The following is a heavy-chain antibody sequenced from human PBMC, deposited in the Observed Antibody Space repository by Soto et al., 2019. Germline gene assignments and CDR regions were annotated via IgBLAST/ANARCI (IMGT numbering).Heavy chain of an antibody. Sequence: QVQLQESGPGLLKPSGTLSLTCTVSGDSMSSSNWWNWVRQPPGKGLEWIGEAHHSGRTNYNPSLKSRVTLSGDRSQNRFSLRLSSVTAADTAVYYCARSEATALDYWGQGTLVTVSS. CDR2: AHHSGRT. CDR1: GDSMSSSNW. CDR3: ARSEATALDY. V-gene: IGHV4-4*02. J-gene: IGHJ4*02.